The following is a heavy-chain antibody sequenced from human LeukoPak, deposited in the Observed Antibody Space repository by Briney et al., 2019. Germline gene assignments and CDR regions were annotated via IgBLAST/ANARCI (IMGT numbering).Heavy chain of an antibody. J-gene: IGHJ3*02. CDR2: IYSGGST. D-gene: IGHD3-22*01. CDR1: GFTVSSNY. V-gene: IGHV3-53*01. CDR3: ARYYYDSSGARGDAFDI. Sequence: PGGSLRLSCAASGFTVSSNYMSWVRQAPGKGLEWVSVIYSGGSTYYADSVKGRFTISRDNSKNTLYLQMNSLRAEDTAVYYCARYYYDSSGARGDAFDIWGQGTMVTVSS.